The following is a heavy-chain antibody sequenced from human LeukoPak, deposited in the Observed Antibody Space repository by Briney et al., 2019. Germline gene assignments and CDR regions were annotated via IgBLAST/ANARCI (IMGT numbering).Heavy chain of an antibody. CDR2: IGPSGGSV. V-gene: IGHV3-21*04. J-gene: IGHJ2*01. Sequence: GGSLRLSCAASGFTVSSNYMSWVRQAPGKGLEWVSSIGPSGGSVFYAASLKGRVSISRDNAQNSLHLQLSSLTADDTAVYYCARLAGSRPPWYLDLWGRGTLVTVSS. CDR3: ARLAGSRPPWYLDL. CDR1: GFTVSSNY. D-gene: IGHD6-19*01.